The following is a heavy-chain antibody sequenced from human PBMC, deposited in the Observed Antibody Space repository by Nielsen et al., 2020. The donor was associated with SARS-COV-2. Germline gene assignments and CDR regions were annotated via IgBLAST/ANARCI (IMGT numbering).Heavy chain of an antibody. CDR3: ATEDCVDDDCWVQY. V-gene: IGHV3-23*01. CDR1: GFTFNSYA. Sequence: GESLKISCAASGFTFNSYAMTWVRQAPGKGLEWVSGISGSSGDTYYTDSVKGRFTMSRDDSKNTLFLQMYSLRAEDSAVYYCATEDCVDDDCWVQYWGQGSLVTVSS. J-gene: IGHJ4*02. D-gene: IGHD2-21*02. CDR2: ISGSSGDT.